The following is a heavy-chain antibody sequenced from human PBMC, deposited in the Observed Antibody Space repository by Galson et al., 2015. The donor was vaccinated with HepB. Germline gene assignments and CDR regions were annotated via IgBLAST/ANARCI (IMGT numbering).Heavy chain of an antibody. Sequence: SLRLSCAASGFTFNNYDMHWVRQAPGKGLEWVAVISYDGSINYYADSVKGRFTISRDNSKNTLYLQMNSLRAEDTAMYYCAKAGGMIRGVIQYWGQGTLVTVSA. CDR3: AKAGGMIRGVIQY. V-gene: IGHV3-30*18. D-gene: IGHD3-10*01. J-gene: IGHJ4*02. CDR1: GFTFNNYD. CDR2: ISYDGSIN.